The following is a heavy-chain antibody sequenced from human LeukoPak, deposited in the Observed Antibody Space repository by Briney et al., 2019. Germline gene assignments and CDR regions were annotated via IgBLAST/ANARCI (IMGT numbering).Heavy chain of an antibody. CDR3: ARHYYGSGSYFYFQH. CDR2: IYYSGST. V-gene: IGHV4-59*08. CDR1: GGSISSYY. Sequence: SETLSLTCTVSGGSISSYYWSWLRQPPGKGLEWLGYIYYSGSTNYNPSLKSRVTISVDTSKNQFSLKLSSVTAADTAVYYCARHYYGSGSYFYFQHWGQGTLVTVSS. D-gene: IGHD3-10*01. J-gene: IGHJ1*01.